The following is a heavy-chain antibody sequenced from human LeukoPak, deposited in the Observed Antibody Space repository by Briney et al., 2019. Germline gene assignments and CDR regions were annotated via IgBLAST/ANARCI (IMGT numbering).Heavy chain of an antibody. CDR3: AKHIEYSSPRWWFDP. CDR2: INHSGST. V-gene: IGHV4-34*01. CDR1: GGSFSGYY. Sequence: SETLSLTCAVYGGSFSGYYWSLIRQPPGKGLEWIGEINHSGSTNYNPSLKSRVTISVDTSKNQFSLKLSSVTAADTAVYYCAKHIEYSSPRWWFDPWGQGTLVTVSS. D-gene: IGHD6-6*01. J-gene: IGHJ5*02.